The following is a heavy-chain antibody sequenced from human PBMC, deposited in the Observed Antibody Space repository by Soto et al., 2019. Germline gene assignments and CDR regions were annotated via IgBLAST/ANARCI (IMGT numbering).Heavy chain of an antibody. V-gene: IGHV3-23*01. CDR1: GFTFSSYA. J-gene: IGHJ4*02. CDR3: AKGGSWYDFIFDY. CDR2: ISGSGGST. D-gene: IGHD6-13*01. Sequence: GGSLRLSCAASGFTFSSYAMSWVRQAPGKGLEWVSAISGSGGSTYYADSVKGRFTISRDNSKNTLYLQMNSLRAEDTAVYYWAKGGSWYDFIFDYWGQGTLVTVSS.